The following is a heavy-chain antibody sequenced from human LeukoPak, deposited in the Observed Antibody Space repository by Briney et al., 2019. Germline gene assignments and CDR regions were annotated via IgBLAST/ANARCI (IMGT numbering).Heavy chain of an antibody. J-gene: IGHJ6*03. CDR3: ARGHGDYYYYYMDV. CDR2: IYHSGST. Sequence: SETLSLTCTVSGYSISSGYYWGWIRQPPGKGLEWIGSIYHSGSTYYNPSLKSRVTISVDTSKNQFSLKLSSVTAADTAVYYCARGHGDYYYYYMDVWGKGTTVTVSS. CDR1: GYSISSGYY. D-gene: IGHD4-17*01. V-gene: IGHV4-38-2*02.